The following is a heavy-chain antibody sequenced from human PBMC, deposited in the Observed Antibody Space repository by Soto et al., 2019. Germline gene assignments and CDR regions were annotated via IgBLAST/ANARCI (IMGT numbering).Heavy chain of an antibody. CDR2: INPGSGTT. CDR1: GYTFTNYY. Sequence: QVKLVQSGTEVKRPGASVKISCKASGYTFTNYYMHWVRQAPGQDLEWMGVINPGSGTTTYAQRFQGRVTMTSDTSTSTVYVEVTSLRSEDTAQNYCAREFVTYYGMDVWGQGTTVSVSS. J-gene: IGHJ6*02. V-gene: IGHV1-46*01. CDR3: AREFVTYYGMDV. D-gene: IGHD3-16*01.